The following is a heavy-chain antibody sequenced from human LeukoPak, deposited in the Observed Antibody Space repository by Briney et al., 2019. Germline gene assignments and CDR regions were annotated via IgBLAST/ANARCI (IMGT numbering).Heavy chain of an antibody. CDR3: ARGPAGYN. Sequence: GGTLRLSCAASGVTFSSNHRSWVRQAPGKGLEWVGGIYSGGSTDYTDSVKGRFTISRDNFKNTLYLQMNSLRAEDTAVYYCARGPAGYNWGQGTLVTFSS. V-gene: IGHV3-53*01. CDR1: GVTFSSNH. CDR2: IYSGGST. D-gene: IGHD1-1*01. J-gene: IGHJ4*02.